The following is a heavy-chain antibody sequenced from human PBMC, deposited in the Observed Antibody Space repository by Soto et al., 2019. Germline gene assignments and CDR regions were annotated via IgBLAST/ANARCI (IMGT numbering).Heavy chain of an antibody. CDR3: ARVGIAAQGGMDV. Sequence: GGSLRLSCAASGFTFSSYWMHWVRQAPGKGLVWVSRINSDGSSTSYADSVKGRFTISRDNAKNTLHLQMNSLRAEDTAVYYCARVGIAAQGGMDVWGQGTTVTVSS. CDR1: GFTFSSYW. V-gene: IGHV3-74*01. J-gene: IGHJ6*02. D-gene: IGHD6-25*01. CDR2: INSDGSST.